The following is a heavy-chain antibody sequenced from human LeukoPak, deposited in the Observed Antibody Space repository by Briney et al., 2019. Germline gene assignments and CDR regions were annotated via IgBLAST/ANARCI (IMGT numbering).Heavy chain of an antibody. Sequence: SETLSLTCAVSGYSISSGYYWGWIRQPPVKGLEWIGSIYHSGSTYYNPSLRSRVTISVDTSKNQFSLKLSSVTAADTAVYYCARLTGGDGYKYDYYMDVWGKGTTVTVSS. CDR1: GYSISSGYY. J-gene: IGHJ6*03. CDR3: ARLTGGDGYKYDYYMDV. D-gene: IGHD5-24*01. CDR2: IYHSGST. V-gene: IGHV4-38-2*01.